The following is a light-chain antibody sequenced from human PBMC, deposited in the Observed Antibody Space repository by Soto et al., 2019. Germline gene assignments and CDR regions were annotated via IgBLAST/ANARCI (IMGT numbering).Light chain of an antibody. CDR3: CSYAGRYTYV. V-gene: IGLV2-11*01. Sequence: QSVLTQPRSVSGSPGQSVTISCTGTSSDVGGYNSVSWYQHHPGKAPKLMIYDVRKRPSGVPDRFSGSKSDNTASLTTSGLQAEDEADYYCCSYAGRYTYVFGTGTKVTVL. CDR2: DVR. CDR1: SSDVGGYNS. J-gene: IGLJ1*01.